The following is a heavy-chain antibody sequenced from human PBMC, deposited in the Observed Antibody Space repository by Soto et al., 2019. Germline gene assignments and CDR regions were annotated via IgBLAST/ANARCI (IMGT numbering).Heavy chain of an antibody. CDR1: GFTFSNYG. D-gene: IGHD3-22*01. J-gene: IGHJ3*02. Sequence: GGSLRLSCAASGFTFSNYGMHWVRQAPGKGLEWVAVISYDGSNKHYVDSVKGRFTISRDNSENTLYLQMNSLRAEDTAVYHCAKVRPTYYYDSSGYAAFDIWGQGTMVTVSS. CDR3: AKVRPTYYYDSSGYAAFDI. CDR2: ISYDGSNK. V-gene: IGHV3-30*18.